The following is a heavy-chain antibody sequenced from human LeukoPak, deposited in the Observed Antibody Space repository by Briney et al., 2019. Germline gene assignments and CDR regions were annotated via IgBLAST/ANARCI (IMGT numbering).Heavy chain of an antibody. Sequence: GGSLRLSCAASGFTFSSYGMHWVRQAPGKGLEWVAVIWYDGSNKYYADSVKGRFTISRDNSKNTLYLQMNSLRAEDTAVYYCVVIPNSDAFDIWGQGTMVTVSS. CDR3: VVIPNSDAFDI. D-gene: IGHD3-16*02. CDR1: GFTFSSYG. V-gene: IGHV3-33*01. J-gene: IGHJ3*02. CDR2: IWYDGSNK.